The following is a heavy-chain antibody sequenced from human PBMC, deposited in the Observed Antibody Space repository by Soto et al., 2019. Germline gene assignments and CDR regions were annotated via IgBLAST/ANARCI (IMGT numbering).Heavy chain of an antibody. CDR1: GFTFSDSA. J-gene: IGHJ4*02. V-gene: IGHV3-73*02. CDR3: TRHNDCDYSTFDY. D-gene: IGHD4-17*01. Sequence: EVQLVESGGGLVQPGGSLKLSCAASGFTFSDSAIHWVRQTSGKGLEWVGRIRSKANNYATVYAASLEGRFTISRDDAKNTAQLQMNRLKTEDTAVYYCTRHNDCDYSTFDYWGQGTLVIVSS. CDR2: IRSKANNYAT.